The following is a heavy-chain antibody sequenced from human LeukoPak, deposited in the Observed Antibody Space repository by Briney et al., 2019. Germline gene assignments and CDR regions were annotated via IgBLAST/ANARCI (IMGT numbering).Heavy chain of an antibody. CDR1: GGTFSSYA. CDR3: ATTNNFIGSGSYYSDAFDI. D-gene: IGHD3-10*01. Sequence: SVKVSCKASGGTFSSYAISWVRQAPGQGLEWMGGIIPIFGTANYAQKFQGRATITADESTSTAYMELSSLRSEDTAVYYCATTNNFIGSGSYYSDAFDIWGQGTMVTVSS. CDR2: IIPIFGTA. V-gene: IGHV1-69*13. J-gene: IGHJ3*02.